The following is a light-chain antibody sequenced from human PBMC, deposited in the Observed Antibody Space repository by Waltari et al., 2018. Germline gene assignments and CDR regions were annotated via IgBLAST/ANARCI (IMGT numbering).Light chain of an antibody. J-gene: IGKJ3*01. V-gene: IGKV3-11*01. CDR1: QSISNS. CDR2: DVS. CDR3: QQHSDFVT. Sequence: EIVLTQSPAPLSLSPGERATLSCRASQSISNSVGWYQQKPGQAPRLLIYDVSNRATGIPDRFSGSGSGTDFTLTISSLEPEDFAVYYCQQHSDFVTFGPGTTVEIK.